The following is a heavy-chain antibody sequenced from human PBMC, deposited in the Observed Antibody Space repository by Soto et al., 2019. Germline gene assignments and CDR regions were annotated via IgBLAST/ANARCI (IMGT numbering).Heavy chain of an antibody. CDR2: ISGDGGTT. CDR1: GFPLRKYA. V-gene: IGHV3-23*01. Sequence: EVHLLESGGGLVQPGGSLRLSCTASGFPLRKYAITWVRQAPGKGLEWISDISGDGGTTFYADSVKGRFTISRDNSRNTLFLQMSRMRVENTAVYYCAKGEGSSSFTEHWGPGMLVTGS. D-gene: IGHD6-13*01. CDR3: AKGEGSSSFTEH. J-gene: IGHJ4*02.